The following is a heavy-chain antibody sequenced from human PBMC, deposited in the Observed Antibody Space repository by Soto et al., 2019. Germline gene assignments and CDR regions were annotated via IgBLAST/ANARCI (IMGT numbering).Heavy chain of an antibody. CDR3: ARDSGSSFGFDP. D-gene: IGHD6-6*01. J-gene: IGHJ5*02. CDR2: INPNSGGT. V-gene: IGHV1-2*02. CDR1: GYTFTGYY. Sequence: ASVKVSCKASGYTFTGYYMHWVRQAPGQGLEWMGWINPNSGGTNYAQKFQGRVTMTRDTSISTAYMELSRLRSDDTAVYYCARDSGSSFGFDPWGQGTLVTVSS.